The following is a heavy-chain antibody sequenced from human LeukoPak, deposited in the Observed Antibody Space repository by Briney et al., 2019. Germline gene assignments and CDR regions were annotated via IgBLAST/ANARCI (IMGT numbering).Heavy chain of an antibody. CDR2: IYYSGST. D-gene: IGHD2-15*01. V-gene: IGHV4-39*02. CDR3: AREVFCSGGTCYRSDN. Sequence: SETLSLTCTVSGASISSISYFWGWTRRPPGKGLEWIGSIYYSGSTYYNSSLKSRVTISVDTSKNQFSLRLNSVTAADTAVYYCAREVFCSGGTCYRSDNWGQGTLVTVSS. J-gene: IGHJ4*02. CDR1: GASISSISYF.